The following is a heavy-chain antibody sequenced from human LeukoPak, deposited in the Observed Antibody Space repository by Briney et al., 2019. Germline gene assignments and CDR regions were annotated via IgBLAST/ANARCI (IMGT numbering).Heavy chain of an antibody. Sequence: GGSLRLSCAASGFTSSDYYMSSIRQAPGKGLEWVSYISSSGSTIYYADSVKGRFTISRDNAKNSLYLQMNSLRAEDMALYYCAKSRVGATKGSAFDIWGQGTMVTVSS. D-gene: IGHD1-26*01. CDR3: AKSRVGATKGSAFDI. CDR2: ISSSGSTI. CDR1: GFTSSDYY. V-gene: IGHV3-11*01. J-gene: IGHJ3*02.